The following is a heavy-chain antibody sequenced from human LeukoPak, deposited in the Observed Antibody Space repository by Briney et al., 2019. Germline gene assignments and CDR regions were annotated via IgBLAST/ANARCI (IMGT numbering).Heavy chain of an antibody. CDR3: ARSPHILTGENFDY. CDR2: INLNSGGT. D-gene: IGHD3-9*01. V-gene: IGHV1-2*02. CDR1: GYTFTGYY. Sequence: ASVKVSCKASGYTFTGYYIHWVRQAPGQGLEWMGWINLNSGGTNYAQKFRDRVTMTRDTSITTAYMEPNRLRFDDTALYYCARSPHILTGENFDYWGQGTLVTVSS. J-gene: IGHJ4*02.